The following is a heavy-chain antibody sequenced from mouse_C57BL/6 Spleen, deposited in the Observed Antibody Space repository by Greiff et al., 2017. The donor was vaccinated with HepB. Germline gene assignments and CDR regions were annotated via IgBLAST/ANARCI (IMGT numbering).Heavy chain of an antibody. Sequence: EVKLMESGEGLVKPGGSLKLSCAASGFTFSSYAMSWVRQTPEKRLEWVAYISSGGDYIYYADTVKGRFTISRDNARNTLYLQMSSLKSEDTAMYYCTRDRIATVFDYWGQGTTLTVSS. CDR1: GFTFSSYA. D-gene: IGHD1-1*01. J-gene: IGHJ2*01. V-gene: IGHV5-9-1*02. CDR3: TRDRIATVFDY. CDR2: ISSGGDYI.